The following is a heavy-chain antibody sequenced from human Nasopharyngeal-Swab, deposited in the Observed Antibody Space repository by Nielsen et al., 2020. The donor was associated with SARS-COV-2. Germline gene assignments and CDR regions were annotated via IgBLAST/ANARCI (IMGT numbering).Heavy chain of an antibody. CDR2: ISGSGGST. CDR3: AKDRKEQQLDY. Sequence: GESLKISCAASGFTFSSYAMSWVRQAPGKGLEWVSAISGSGGSTYYADSVKGRFTISRDNSKNTLYLQMNSLRAEDTAVYYCAKDRKEQQLDYWGQGTLVTVSS. J-gene: IGHJ4*02. V-gene: IGHV3-23*01. CDR1: GFTFSSYA. D-gene: IGHD6-13*01.